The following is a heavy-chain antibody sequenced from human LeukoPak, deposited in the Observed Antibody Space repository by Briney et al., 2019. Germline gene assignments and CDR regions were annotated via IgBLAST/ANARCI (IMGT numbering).Heavy chain of an antibody. CDR1: GFTLSSYA. CDR2: ISVSGNT. D-gene: IGHD2-21*01. V-gene: IGHV3-23*01. Sequence: GGSLRLSCAASGFTLSSYAMSWVRQAPGKGLEWVSAISVSGNTYHADSVKGRFTISRDSSKNTLYLQMNRLRAEDAAVHYCAKAPVTTCSGAYCYPFDNWGQGTLVTVSS. J-gene: IGHJ4*02. CDR3: AKAPVTTCSGAYCYPFDN.